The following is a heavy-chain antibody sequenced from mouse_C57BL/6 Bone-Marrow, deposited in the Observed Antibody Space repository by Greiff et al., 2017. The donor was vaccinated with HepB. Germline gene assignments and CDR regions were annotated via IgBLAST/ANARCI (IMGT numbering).Heavy chain of an antibody. CDR2: FYPGSGSI. D-gene: IGHD2-4*01. Sequence: VKLVESGAELVKPGASVKLSCKASGYTFTEYTIHWVKQRSGQGLEWIGWFYPGSGSIKYNEKFKDKATLTADKSSSTVYMELSILTSGDSAVYFCARHENYDYDPWFAYWGQGTRVTVSA. CDR1: GYTFTEYT. V-gene: IGHV1-62-2*01. J-gene: IGHJ3*01. CDR3: ARHENYDYDPWFAY.